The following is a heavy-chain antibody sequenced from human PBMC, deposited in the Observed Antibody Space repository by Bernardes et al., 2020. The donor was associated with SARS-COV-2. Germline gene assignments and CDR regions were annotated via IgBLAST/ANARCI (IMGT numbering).Heavy chain of an antibody. CDR2: ISGTGGYT. CDR1: GFTFSSYA. Sequence: GGSLRLSCSTSGFTFSSYAMSWVRQAPGKGLEWVSAISGTGGYTYYADSVKGRFTISRDNSKDTLYLQMNSLGAEDTAVYYCARGSISSGWYPVYYGVVVWGQGTTVTVSS. CDR3: ARGSISSGWYPVYYGVVV. V-gene: IGHV3-23*01. J-gene: IGHJ6*02. D-gene: IGHD6-19*01.